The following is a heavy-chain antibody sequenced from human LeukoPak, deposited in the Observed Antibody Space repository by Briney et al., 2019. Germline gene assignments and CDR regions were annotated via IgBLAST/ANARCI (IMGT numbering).Heavy chain of an antibody. V-gene: IGHV3-53*01. D-gene: IGHD2-2*01. Sequence: GGSLRLSCAAAGFTVSSKYMSWVRQAPGKGLEWVSVIFSGGSTYCADSVKGRFTSSRDDSKNTLYLQMNRLRAEDTAVYYCARGGQPATIYYFDYWGQGTLVTVSS. CDR1: GFTVSSKY. CDR3: ARGGQPATIYYFDY. CDR2: IFSGGST. J-gene: IGHJ4*02.